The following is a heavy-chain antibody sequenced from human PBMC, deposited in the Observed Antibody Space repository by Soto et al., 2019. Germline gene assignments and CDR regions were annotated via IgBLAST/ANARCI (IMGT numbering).Heavy chain of an antibody. CDR1: GGSISSGGYY. CDR2: IYYSGST. D-gene: IGHD6-13*01. V-gene: IGHV4-31*03. Sequence: QVQLQESGPGLVKPSQTLSLTCTVSGGSISSGGYYWSWIRQHPGKGLEWIGYIYYSGSTYYNPSLKSRVTISVDTSKNQFSLKLSSVTAADTAVYYCARVGIAAAGTKYNWFNPWGQGTLVTVSS. CDR3: ARVGIAAAGTKYNWFNP. J-gene: IGHJ5*02.